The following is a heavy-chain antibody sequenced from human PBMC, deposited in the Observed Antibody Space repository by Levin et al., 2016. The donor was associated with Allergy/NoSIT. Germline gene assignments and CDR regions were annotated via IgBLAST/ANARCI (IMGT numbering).Heavy chain of an antibody. D-gene: IGHD2-2*01. J-gene: IGHJ6*02. Sequence: WVRQAPGQGLEWMGWISAYNGNTNYAQKLQGRVTMTTDTSTSTVYMELSSLRSEDTAVYYCARVMGVVVPAVLLRDYYYYYGMDVWGQGTTVTVSS. CDR2: ISAYNGNT. V-gene: IGHV1-18*01. CDR3: ARVMGVVVPAVLLRDYYYYYGMDV.